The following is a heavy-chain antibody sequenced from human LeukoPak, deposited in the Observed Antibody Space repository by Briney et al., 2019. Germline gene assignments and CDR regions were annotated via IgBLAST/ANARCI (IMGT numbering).Heavy chain of an antibody. J-gene: IGHJ3*02. CDR3: AREEGYCSSTSCSYAFDI. Sequence: GGSLRLSCAASGFTVSGNYMSWVRQAPGKGLELVSVINSGGSTYYADSVKGRFTISRDNSKNTLYLQMNSLRAEDTALYYCAREEGYCSSTSCSYAFDIWGQGTMVTVSS. CDR2: INSGGST. V-gene: IGHV3-66*02. CDR1: GFTVSGNY. D-gene: IGHD2-2*01.